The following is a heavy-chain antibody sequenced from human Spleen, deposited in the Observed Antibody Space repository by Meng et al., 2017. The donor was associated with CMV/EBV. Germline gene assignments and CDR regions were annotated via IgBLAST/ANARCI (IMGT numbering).Heavy chain of an antibody. V-gene: IGHV1-18*01. CDR1: GYIFSNYG. Sequence: ASVKVSCKTSGYIFSNYGISWVRQAPGQGLEWMGWISGYNGDTNYVQKLRGRVTMTRDTSTTTVYMELRSLRSDDTAVYYCVRGTVASSWYGGDWGQGTLVTVSS. CDR2: ISGYNGDT. D-gene: IGHD6-13*01. CDR3: VRGTVASSWYGGD. J-gene: IGHJ4*02.